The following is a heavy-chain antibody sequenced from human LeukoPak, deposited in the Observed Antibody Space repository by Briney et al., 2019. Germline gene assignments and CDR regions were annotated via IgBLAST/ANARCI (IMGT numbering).Heavy chain of an antibody. D-gene: IGHD3-22*01. CDR1: GFTFGDYA. CDR2: IRSKAYGGTT. V-gene: IGHV3-49*03. CDR3: TRRYYDSSGYYKH. J-gene: IGHJ4*02. Sequence: GGSLRLSCTATGFTFGDYAMSWFRPAPGKGLGWVGFIRSKAYGGTTEYAASVKGRFTISRDDSKSIAHLQMNSLKTEDTAVYYCTRRYYDSSGYYKHWGQGTLVTVSS.